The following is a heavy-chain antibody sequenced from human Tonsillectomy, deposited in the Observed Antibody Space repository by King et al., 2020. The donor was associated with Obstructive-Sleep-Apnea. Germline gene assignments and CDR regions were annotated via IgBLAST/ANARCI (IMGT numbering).Heavy chain of an antibody. CDR2: IYYSGST. V-gene: IGHV4-31*03. CDR3: ARGREYYYDSSAYIDY. J-gene: IGHJ4*02. CDR1: GDSINRGGYY. Sequence: QLQESGPGLVKPSQTLSLTCTVSGDSINRGGYYWSWIRQHPGQGLEWIGYIYYSGSTSYNPSLKSRIAISVDTSKNQFSLQLSSVTAADTAVYYCARGREYYYDSSAYIDYWGQGTLVTVSS. D-gene: IGHD3-22*01.